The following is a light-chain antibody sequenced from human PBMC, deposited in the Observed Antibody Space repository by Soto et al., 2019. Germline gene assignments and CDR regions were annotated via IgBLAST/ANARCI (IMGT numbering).Light chain of an antibody. CDR2: AAS. CDR1: QSISSY. CDR3: QQYHTYSWT. V-gene: IGKV1-39*01. J-gene: IGKJ1*01. Sequence: IQMTKSPSSLSASVGDSVXXXXXASQSISSYLNWYQQKPGKAPKXLIYAASSLQSGVPSRFSGSGSGTEFTLTISSLQPDDFATYYCQQYHTYSWTLGQGTKVDIK.